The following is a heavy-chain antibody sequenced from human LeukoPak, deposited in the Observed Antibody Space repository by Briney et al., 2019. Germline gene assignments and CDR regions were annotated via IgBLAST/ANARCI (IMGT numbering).Heavy chain of an antibody. Sequence: GGSLRLSCAASGFTFSSYEMNWVRQAPGKGLEWVSYISGSSDIKYYAESVKGRFTISRDNAKNSLLLQMNSLRAEDTAVYYCARGISTGYSFDYWGQGTLVTVSS. CDR3: ARGISTGYSFDY. V-gene: IGHV3-48*03. CDR1: GFTFSSYE. D-gene: IGHD3-22*01. J-gene: IGHJ4*02. CDR2: ISGSSDIK.